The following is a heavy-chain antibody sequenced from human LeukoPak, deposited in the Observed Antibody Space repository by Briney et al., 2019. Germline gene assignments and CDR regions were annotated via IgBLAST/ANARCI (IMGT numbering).Heavy chain of an antibody. CDR3: ARVVVAPNWFDP. V-gene: IGHV4-39*01. J-gene: IGHJ5*02. Sequence: SETLSLTCTVSGGSISSSNYYWGWIRQPPGKGLEWIGSIYYSGSTYYNPSLKSRVTISVDTSKNQFSLKLSSVTAADTAVYYCARVVVAPNWFDPWGQGTLVTVSS. D-gene: IGHD2-15*01. CDR2: IYYSGST. CDR1: GGSISSSNYY.